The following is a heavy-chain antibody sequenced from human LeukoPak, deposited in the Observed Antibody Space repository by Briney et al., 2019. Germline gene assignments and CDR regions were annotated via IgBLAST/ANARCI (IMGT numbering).Heavy chain of an antibody. CDR3: ARAQYCSGGSCYSGIDY. Sequence: ASVKVSCKASGYTFTGYYMHWVRQAPGQGLEWMGWINPNSGGTNYAQKFQGWVTMTRDTSISTAYMELSRLRSDDTAVYYCARAQYCSGGSCYSGIDYWGQGTLVTVSS. CDR2: INPNSGGT. D-gene: IGHD2-15*01. CDR1: GYTFTGYY. V-gene: IGHV1-2*04. J-gene: IGHJ4*02.